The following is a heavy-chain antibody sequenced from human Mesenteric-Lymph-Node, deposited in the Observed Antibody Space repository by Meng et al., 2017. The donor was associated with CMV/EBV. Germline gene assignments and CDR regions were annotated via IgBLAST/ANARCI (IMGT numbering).Heavy chain of an antibody. CDR1: GFIFSDYY. Sequence: GESLKISCAASGFIFSDYYMSWIRQAPGKGLEWLSYISDGGNTKYYADSVKGRFTISRDNAKNSLYLQMNSLRAEDTAVYHCARGVGTVVRGVMGRNRVYYYGMDVWGQGTTVTVSS. V-gene: IGHV3-11*01. J-gene: IGHJ6*02. D-gene: IGHD3-10*01. CDR3: ARGVGTVVRGVMGRNRVYYYGMDV. CDR2: ISDGGNTK.